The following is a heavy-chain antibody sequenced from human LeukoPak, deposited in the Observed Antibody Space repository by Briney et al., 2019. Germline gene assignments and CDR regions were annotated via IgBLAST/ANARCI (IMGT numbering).Heavy chain of an antibody. Sequence: GGSLRLSCAASGFTFSSYAMSWVRQAPGKGLEWVSAISGSGGSTYYADSVKGRFTISRDNSKNTLYLQMNSLRAEDTAVYYCAKPSAGVVPADYYYYMDVWGKGTTVTVSS. V-gene: IGHV3-23*01. CDR1: GFTFSSYA. D-gene: IGHD2-2*01. J-gene: IGHJ6*03. CDR2: ISGSGGST. CDR3: AKPSAGVVPADYYYYMDV.